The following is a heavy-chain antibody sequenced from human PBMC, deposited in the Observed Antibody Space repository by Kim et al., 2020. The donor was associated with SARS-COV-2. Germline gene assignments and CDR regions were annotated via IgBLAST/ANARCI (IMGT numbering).Heavy chain of an antibody. Sequence: ASVKVSCKVSGYTLTELSMHWVRQAPGKGLEWMGGFDPEDGETIYAQKFQGRVTMTEDTSTDTAYMELSSLRSEDTAVYYCATASPGGYYYDSSGPNPNWFDPWRKGTLVTVSS. D-gene: IGHD3-22*01. CDR3: ATASPGGYYYDSSGPNPNWFDP. V-gene: IGHV1-24*01. CDR1: GYTLTELS. CDR2: FDPEDGET. J-gene: IGHJ5*02.